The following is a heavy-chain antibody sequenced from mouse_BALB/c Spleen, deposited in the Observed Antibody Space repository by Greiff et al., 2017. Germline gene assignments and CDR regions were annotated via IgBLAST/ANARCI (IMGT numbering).Heavy chain of an antibody. J-gene: IGHJ2*01. CDR1: GYTFTSYV. Sequence: VQLQQSGPELVKPGASVKMSCKASGYTFTSYVMHWVKQKPGQGLEWIGYINPYNDGTKYNEKFKGKATLTSDKSSSTAYMELSSLTSEDSAVYYCARRVNWDGYYFDYWGQGTTLTVSS. D-gene: IGHD4-1*01. V-gene: IGHV1-14*01. CDR3: ARRVNWDGYYFDY. CDR2: INPYNDGT.